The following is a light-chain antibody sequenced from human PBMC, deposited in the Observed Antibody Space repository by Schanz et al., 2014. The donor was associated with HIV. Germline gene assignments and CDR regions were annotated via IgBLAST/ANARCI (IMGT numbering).Light chain of an antibody. J-gene: IGLJ7*01. V-gene: IGLV2-8*01. CDR2: EVS. Sequence: QSALTQPPSASGSPGQSVTISCTGTSSDVGGYNYVSWYQQHPGKAPKLMIYEVSERPSGVPDRFSGSKSGNTASLTVSGLQADDEADYYCQSYDNGVIFGGGTQLTVL. CDR1: SSDVGGYNY. CDR3: QSYDNGVI.